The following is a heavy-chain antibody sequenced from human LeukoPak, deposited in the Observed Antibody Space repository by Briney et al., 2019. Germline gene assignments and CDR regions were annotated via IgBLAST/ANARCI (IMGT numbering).Heavy chain of an antibody. V-gene: IGHV4-30-2*01. Sequence: SQTLSLTCTVSGGSISSGDYYWSWIRQPPGKGLEWIGYIYHSGSTYYNPSLKSRVTISVDRSKNQFSLKLSSVTAADTAVYYCARARHCSSTSCYNYYYMDVWGKGTTVTVSS. CDR3: ARARHCSSTSCYNYYYMDV. CDR1: GGSISSGDYY. D-gene: IGHD2-2*02. J-gene: IGHJ6*03. CDR2: IYHSGST.